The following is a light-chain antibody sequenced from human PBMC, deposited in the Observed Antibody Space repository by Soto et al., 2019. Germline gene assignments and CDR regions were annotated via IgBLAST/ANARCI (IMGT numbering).Light chain of an antibody. Sequence: ELVLTQSPATLALFPGRRATLSCRASQSVSSYLDWYQQKPGQAPRLLIYDASNWATGIPARFSGSGSGTDFTFTISSLEPEDFAVYYCQQRSNWSITFGQGTRLEIK. CDR3: QQRSNWSIT. V-gene: IGKV3-11*01. CDR1: QSVSSY. J-gene: IGKJ5*01. CDR2: DAS.